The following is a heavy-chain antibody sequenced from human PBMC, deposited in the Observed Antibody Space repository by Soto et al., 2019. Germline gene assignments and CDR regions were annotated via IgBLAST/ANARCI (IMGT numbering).Heavy chain of an antibody. CDR2: IYSGGQS. Sequence: EVQLVESGGSLIQPGGSLRLSCAVSGFSVSDNYMSWVRQAPGKGLEWVSVIYSGGQSFYADSVKGRFSTSRDNTKNTLYLQMNSLRAEDTAVYHCVHYYHTGGYLTYGMDVWGQGTTVSVS. CDR1: GFSVSDNY. D-gene: IGHD3-10*01. CDR3: VHYYHTGGYLTYGMDV. J-gene: IGHJ6*02. V-gene: IGHV3-53*01.